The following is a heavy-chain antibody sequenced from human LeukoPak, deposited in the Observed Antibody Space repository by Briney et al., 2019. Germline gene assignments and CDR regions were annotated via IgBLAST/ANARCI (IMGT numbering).Heavy chain of an antibody. V-gene: IGHV3-23*01. Sequence: PGGSLRLSCAASGFNFGSYSMTWVRQAPGKGLEWVSVISADSATTFYADSVKGRFTISRDNAKNTVFLQMSSLRAEDTALYYCARVVPPTDYGSGSYFWDPYYFDYWGQGTLVTVSS. CDR1: GFNFGSYS. CDR2: ISADSATT. J-gene: IGHJ4*02. CDR3: ARVVPPTDYGSGSYFWDPYYFDY. D-gene: IGHD3-10*01.